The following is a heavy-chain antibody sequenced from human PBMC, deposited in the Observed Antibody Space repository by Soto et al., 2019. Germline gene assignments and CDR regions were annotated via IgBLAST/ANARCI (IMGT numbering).Heavy chain of an antibody. Sequence: PGGSLRLSCAASGFTFSSYSMNWVRQAPGKGLEWVSSISSSSSYIYYADSVKGRFTISRDNAKNSLYLQMNSLRAEDTAVYYCARGRAVLRFLEWSHPDSYYMDVWGKGTTVTVS. CDR1: GFTFSSYS. D-gene: IGHD3-3*01. J-gene: IGHJ6*03. CDR3: ARGRAVLRFLEWSHPDSYYMDV. CDR2: ISSSSSYI. V-gene: IGHV3-21*01.